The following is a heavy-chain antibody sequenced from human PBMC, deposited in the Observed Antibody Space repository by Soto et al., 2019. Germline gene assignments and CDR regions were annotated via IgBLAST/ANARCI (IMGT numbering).Heavy chain of an antibody. D-gene: IGHD4-17*01. J-gene: IGHJ4*02. V-gene: IGHV3-49*04. Sequence: GGSLRLSCTTSVFTFGDYPMTWVRQAPGKGLEWLGFIRSKAYGGTTEYAASVKDRFTISRDDYKSIASLQMNSLKAEDTAVYFCTRELFGDYNYWGLATLVTVSS. CDR2: IRSKAYGGTT. CDR1: VFTFGDYP. CDR3: TRELFGDYNY.